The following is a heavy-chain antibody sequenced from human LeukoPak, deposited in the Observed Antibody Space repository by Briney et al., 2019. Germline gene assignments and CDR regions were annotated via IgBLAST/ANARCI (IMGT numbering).Heavy chain of an antibody. CDR1: GGSITSYY. D-gene: IGHD3-22*01. CDR2: IYYTGST. Sequence: SETLSHTCTVSGGSITSYYWNWIRQSPGKGLEWIGYIYYTGSTNSNPSLKSRVTISVDTSKNQFFLRLSSVTAADTAMYYCASSYFYDGNRYFDYWGRGTLVTVSS. CDR3: ASSYFYDGNRYFDY. V-gene: IGHV4-59*08. J-gene: IGHJ4*02.